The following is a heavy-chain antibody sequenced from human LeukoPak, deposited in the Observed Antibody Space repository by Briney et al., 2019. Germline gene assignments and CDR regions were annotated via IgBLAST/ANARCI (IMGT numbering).Heavy chain of an antibody. CDR2: ISHGGSG. J-gene: IGHJ4*02. D-gene: IGHD3-3*01. CDR1: GFPFSTHS. V-gene: IGHV4-34*01. CDR3: VTYDFWSGYRIDRE. Sequence: GSLRLSCAASGFPFSTHSLNWVRQPPGKGLEWIGEISHGGSGNYNPSLKSRVTIAIDTSNNQISLKLTSVTAADTAVYYCVTYDFWSGYRIDREWGQGTLVTVSS.